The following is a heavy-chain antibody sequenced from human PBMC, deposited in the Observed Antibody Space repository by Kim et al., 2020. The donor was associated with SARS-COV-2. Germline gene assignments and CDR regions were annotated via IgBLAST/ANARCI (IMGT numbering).Heavy chain of an antibody. Sequence: ASVKVSCKASGYTFTSYGISWVRQAPGQGLEWMGWISAYNGNTNYAQKLQGRVTMTTDTSTSTAYMELRSLRSDDTAVYYCARYAPYYYGSGSYYSEHDYWGQGTLVTVSS. CDR2: ISAYNGNT. CDR1: GYTFTSYG. J-gene: IGHJ4*02. CDR3: ARYAPYYYGSGSYYSEHDY. V-gene: IGHV1-18*01. D-gene: IGHD3-10*01.